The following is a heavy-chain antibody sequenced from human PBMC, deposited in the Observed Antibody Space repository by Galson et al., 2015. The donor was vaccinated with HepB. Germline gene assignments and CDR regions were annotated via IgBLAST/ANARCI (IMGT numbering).Heavy chain of an antibody. V-gene: IGHV3-23*01. Sequence: SLRLSCAASGFTFSSYAMSWVRQAPGKGLEWVSGISGSGGSTYYADSVKGRFTISRDNSKNTLYLQMNSLRAEDTAVYYCAKGQSGIYYGMDVWGQGTTVTVSS. CDR2: ISGSGGST. CDR3: AKGQSGIYYGMDV. D-gene: IGHD1-14*01. J-gene: IGHJ6*02. CDR1: GFTFSSYA.